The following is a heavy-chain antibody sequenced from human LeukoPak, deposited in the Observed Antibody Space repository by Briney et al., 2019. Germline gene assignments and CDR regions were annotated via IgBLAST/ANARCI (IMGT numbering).Heavy chain of an antibody. Sequence: PSEPLSLTCTVSGGSVRSINYYWGSIRQPPGKGLEWIGHIFYNGTTHYTPSLKSRVALSVDTSTNQFSLRLTSVTAADTSVYYCARHGQQWLVLLDYWGQGTLVTVSS. CDR2: IFYNGTT. V-gene: IGHV4-39*01. J-gene: IGHJ4*02. CDR1: GGSVRSINYY. D-gene: IGHD6-19*01. CDR3: ARHGQQWLVLLDY.